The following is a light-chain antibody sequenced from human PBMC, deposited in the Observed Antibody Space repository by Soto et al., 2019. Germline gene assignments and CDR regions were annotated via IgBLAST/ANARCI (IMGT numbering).Light chain of an antibody. CDR3: HQYNTFWT. J-gene: IGKJ1*01. V-gene: IGKV1-5*01. CDR2: DVS. Sequence: DIQMTQSPSTLSASVGDRVTITCRASQSISSWLAWYQHKPGKAPKLLIYDVSSLESGVPSRFSGSGSGTEFSLNISSLQPDDIATYYCHQYNTFWTFGQGTKVEIK. CDR1: QSISSW.